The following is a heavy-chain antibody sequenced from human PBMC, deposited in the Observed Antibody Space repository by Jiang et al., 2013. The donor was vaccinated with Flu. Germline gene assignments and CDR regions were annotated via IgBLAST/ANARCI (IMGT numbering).Heavy chain of an antibody. Sequence: SGAEVKKPGASVKVSCKASGYTFTTYYMHWVRQAPGQGLEWMGWINPNSGDTKYAQKFQGRVTMTRDTSISTVYMEVIILRSDDTAVYYCARDGYSNGRGWFDPGAREPWSSSPQ. V-gene: IGHV1-2*02. D-gene: IGHD5-18*01. CDR1: GYTFTTYY. CDR3: ARDGYSNGRGWFDP. CDR2: INPNSGDT. J-gene: IGHJ5*02.